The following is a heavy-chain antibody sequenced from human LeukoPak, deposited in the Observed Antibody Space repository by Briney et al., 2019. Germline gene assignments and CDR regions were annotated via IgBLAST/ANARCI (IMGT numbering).Heavy chain of an antibody. D-gene: IGHD2-15*01. CDR2: IYYSGST. CDR3: ARAKVVSRGWFDP. V-gene: IGHV4-59*11. CDR1: GGSIGDHY. J-gene: IGHJ5*02. Sequence: PSETLSLTCTVSGGSIGDHYWSWIRQPPGKGLEWIGYIYYSGSTNYNPSLKSRVTISVDTSKNQFSLKLSSVTAADTAVYYCARAKVVSRGWFDPWGQGTLVTVSS.